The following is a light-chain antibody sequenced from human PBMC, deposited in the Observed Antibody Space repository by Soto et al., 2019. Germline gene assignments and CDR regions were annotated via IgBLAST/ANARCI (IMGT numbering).Light chain of an antibody. CDR1: SSDVGGYNY. Sequence: QSALTQPASVSGSPGQSITISCTGTSSDVGGYNYVSWYQQHPGKAPKLMIYEVSNRPSGVSNRFSGSKSGNTASLTISVLQAEDEADYYCSSYTSSSTLVFGGGTQLTVL. CDR3: SSYTSSSTLV. CDR2: EVS. V-gene: IGLV2-14*01. J-gene: IGLJ3*02.